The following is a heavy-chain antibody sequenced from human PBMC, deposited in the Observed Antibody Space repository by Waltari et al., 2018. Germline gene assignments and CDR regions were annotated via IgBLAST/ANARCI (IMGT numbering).Heavy chain of an antibody. CDR1: GGSISSYY. J-gene: IGHJ6*02. V-gene: IGHV4-59*01. CDR3: AGEGKDSRGWDLYYGMDV. CDR2: IYYSGST. D-gene: IGHD6-19*01. Sequence: QVQLQESGPGLVKPSETLSLTCTVSGGSISSYYWRWIRQPPGKGLEWTGYIYYSGSTNYNPALKSRVTISVDTSKNQVSLKLGAVTAADTAVYYWAGEGKDSRGWDLYYGMDVWGQGTTVTVSS.